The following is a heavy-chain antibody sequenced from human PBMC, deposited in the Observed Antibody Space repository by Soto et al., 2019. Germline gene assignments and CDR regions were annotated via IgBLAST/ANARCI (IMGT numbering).Heavy chain of an antibody. Sequence: PSETLSLTCAVYGGSFSGYYWSWIRQPPGKGLEWIGEINHSGSTNYNPSLKSRVTISVDTSKNQFSLKLSSVTAAETAVYYCERGELWLHFDYWGQGTLVTVSS. D-gene: IGHD5-18*01. V-gene: IGHV4-34*01. J-gene: IGHJ4*02. CDR3: ERGELWLHFDY. CDR2: INHSGST. CDR1: GGSFSGYY.